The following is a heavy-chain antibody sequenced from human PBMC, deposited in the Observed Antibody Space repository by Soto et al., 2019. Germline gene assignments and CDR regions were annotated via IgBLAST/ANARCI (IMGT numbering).Heavy chain of an antibody. Sequence: QVQLVQSGAAVKKPGASVKVSCKASGYTFTSYGISWVRQAPGQGLEWMGWISAYNGNTNYAQKLQGRVTMTTDTSTSTAYMELRSLRSDDTAVYYCARPRGYCSGGSCRSPLDYWGQGTLVTVSS. CDR1: GYTFTSYG. D-gene: IGHD2-15*01. J-gene: IGHJ4*02. CDR3: ARPRGYCSGGSCRSPLDY. CDR2: ISAYNGNT. V-gene: IGHV1-18*01.